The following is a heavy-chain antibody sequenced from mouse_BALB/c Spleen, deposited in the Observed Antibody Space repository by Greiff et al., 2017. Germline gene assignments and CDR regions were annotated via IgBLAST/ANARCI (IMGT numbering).Heavy chain of an antibody. D-gene: IGHD2-2*01. CDR2: ILPGSGST. CDR3: ALYGYEGYAMDY. J-gene: IGHJ4*01. V-gene: IGHV1-9*01. Sequence: QVQLQQSGAELMKPGASVKISCKATGYTFSSYWIEWVKQRPGHGLESIGEILPGSGSTNYNEKFKGKATFTADTSSNTAYMQLSSLTSEDSAVYYCALYGYEGYAMDYWGQGTSVTVSS. CDR1: GYTFSSYW.